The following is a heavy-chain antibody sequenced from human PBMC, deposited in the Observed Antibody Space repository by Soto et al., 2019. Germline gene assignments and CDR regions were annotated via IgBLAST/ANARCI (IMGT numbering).Heavy chain of an antibody. D-gene: IGHD3-16*01. CDR2: IYYSGST. J-gene: IGHJ4*02. V-gene: IGHV4-59*01. CDR1: GGSISSYY. CDR3: ARRYGGNFDY. Sequence: QVQLQESGPGLVKPSETLSLTCTVSGGSISSYYWSWIRQPPGKGLEWIGYIYYSGSTNYNPSLKSRVPISVATSKNQFSLKLSSVTAADTAVYYCARRYGGNFDYWGQGTLVTVSS.